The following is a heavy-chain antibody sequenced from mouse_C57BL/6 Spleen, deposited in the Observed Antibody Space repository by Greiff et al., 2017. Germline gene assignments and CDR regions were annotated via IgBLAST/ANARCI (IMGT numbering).Heavy chain of an antibody. CDR1: GYTFTSYW. CDR3: ARWGITTVVASNWYFDV. Sequence: QVQLQQPGAELVMPGASVKLSCKASGYTFTSYWMHWVKQRPGQGLEWIGEIDPSDSYTNYNQKFKGKSTLTVDKSSSTAYMQLSSLTSEDSAVYYCARWGITTVVASNWYFDVWGTGTTVTVSS. D-gene: IGHD1-1*01. V-gene: IGHV1-69*01. CDR2: IDPSDSYT. J-gene: IGHJ1*03.